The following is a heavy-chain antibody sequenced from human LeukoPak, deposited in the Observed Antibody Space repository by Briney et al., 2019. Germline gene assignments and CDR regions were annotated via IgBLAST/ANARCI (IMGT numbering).Heavy chain of an antibody. CDR1: GYSISSGYY. D-gene: IGHD1-26*01. V-gene: IGHV4-38-2*02. CDR3: AHRRWEPPFDY. CDR2: IYRSGST. Sequence: SETLSLTCTVSGYSISSGYYWGWIRQSPGKGLEWIGSIYRSGSTYYNPSLKSRVTISVDTSKNQFSLRLSSVTAADTAVYYCAHRRWEPPFDYWGQGTLVTVSS. J-gene: IGHJ4*02.